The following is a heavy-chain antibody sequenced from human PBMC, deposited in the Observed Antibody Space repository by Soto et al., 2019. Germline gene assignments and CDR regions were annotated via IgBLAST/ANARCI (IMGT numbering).Heavy chain of an antibody. CDR3: ARGAGFLGGANTKNDAFDI. D-gene: IGHD3-3*01. CDR2: IYYSGST. V-gene: IGHV4-31*03. J-gene: IGHJ3*02. Sequence: QVQLQESGPGLVKPSQTLSLTCTVSGGSISSGGYYWSWIRQHPGKGLEWIGYIYYSGSTYYNPSLKSRVTISVDTSKNQFSLKLSSVTAADTAVYYCARGAGFLGGANTKNDAFDIWGQGTMVTVSS. CDR1: GGSISSGGYY.